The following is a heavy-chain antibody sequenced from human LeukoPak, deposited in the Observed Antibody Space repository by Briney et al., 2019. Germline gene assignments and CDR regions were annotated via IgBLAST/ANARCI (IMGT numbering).Heavy chain of an antibody. CDR1: GGSISSYY. Sequence: SETLSLTCTVSGGSISSYYWGWIRQPPGKGLEWIGSMFHSGSTYYNPSLKSRVTMSVDTSKNQFSLKLSSVTAADTAVYYCARVRYNWNRDFDYWGQGTLVTVPS. V-gene: IGHV4-38-2*02. CDR3: ARVRYNWNRDFDY. D-gene: IGHD1-20*01. CDR2: MFHSGST. J-gene: IGHJ4*02.